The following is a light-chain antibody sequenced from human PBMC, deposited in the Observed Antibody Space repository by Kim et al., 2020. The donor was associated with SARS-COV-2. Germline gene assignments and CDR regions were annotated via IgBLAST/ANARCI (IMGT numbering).Light chain of an antibody. Sequence: SPGEGATLSCRASQSVSSSFLGWYQQKSGQAPRLLIYGASSRATGNPDRFSGSGSGTDFTLTISRLEPDDFAVYYCQQYAASPITFGQGTRLEIK. J-gene: IGKJ5*01. CDR2: GAS. CDR3: QQYAASPIT. CDR1: QSVSSSF. V-gene: IGKV3-20*01.